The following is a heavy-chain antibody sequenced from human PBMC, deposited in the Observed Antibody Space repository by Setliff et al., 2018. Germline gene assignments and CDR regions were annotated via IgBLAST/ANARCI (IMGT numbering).Heavy chain of an antibody. D-gene: IGHD3-10*01. CDR1: GYTFTGHY. Sequence: ASVKVSCKASGYTFTGHYIHWVRQAPGQGLEWMGWINPRTGVTNYAQKFKGRVTMTRDTSITTVYMDLSGLQSDDTAIYFCVRCGGVRGVLYNWFDPWGQGTLVTVSS. CDR3: VRCGGVRGVLYNWFDP. J-gene: IGHJ5*02. CDR2: INPRTGVT. V-gene: IGHV1-2*02.